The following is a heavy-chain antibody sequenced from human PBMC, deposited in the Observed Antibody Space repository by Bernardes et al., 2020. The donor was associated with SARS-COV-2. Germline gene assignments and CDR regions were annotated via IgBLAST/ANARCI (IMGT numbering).Heavy chain of an antibody. J-gene: IGHJ4*02. D-gene: IGHD2-15*01. CDR3: ARDPGACFGGGCYWPMYYFDY. CDR1: GGSIGTNY. Sequence: SETLSLTCNVSGGSIGTNYWSWIRQSPGKGLEWIGYIYYTGSTKYNPSLQSRATISIDTSKNQFSLKLKSVTVADTAVYFCARDPGACFGGGCYWPMYYFDYWGQGTLVTVSS. CDR2: IYYTGST. V-gene: IGHV4-59*01.